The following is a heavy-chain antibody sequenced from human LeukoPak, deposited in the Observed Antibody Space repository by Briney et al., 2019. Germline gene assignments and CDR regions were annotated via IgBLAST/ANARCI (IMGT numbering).Heavy chain of an antibody. CDR3: ARGPAALYNWFDP. V-gene: IGHV3-48*01. CDR2: ISSGSSIM. CDR1: GFTFGSYS. Sequence: GGSLRLSCVASGFTFGSYSMNWVRQAPGKGLEWVSYISSGSSIMYYADSVKGRFSISRDNAKNSLYLQMNSLRAEDTAVYYCARGPAALYNWFDPWGQGTLVTVSS. D-gene: IGHD6-13*01. J-gene: IGHJ5*02.